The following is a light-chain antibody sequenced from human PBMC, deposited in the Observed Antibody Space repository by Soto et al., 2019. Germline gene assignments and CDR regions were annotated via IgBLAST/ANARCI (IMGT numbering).Light chain of an antibody. CDR1: QGLRGH. CDR3: QQRDNWPLT. CDR2: EGF. V-gene: IGKV3-11*01. Sequence: EIVLTQSPATLSLSPGERATLSCRASQGLRGHLAWYQQKHGQAPRLLIYEGFNRATGIPARFSGSGSGTDFILTISSLEPEDFAVDYCQQRDNWPLTFVGGTKVEV. J-gene: IGKJ4*01.